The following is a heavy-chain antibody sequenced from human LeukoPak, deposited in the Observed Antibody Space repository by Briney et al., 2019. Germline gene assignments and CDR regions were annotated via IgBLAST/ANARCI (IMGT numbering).Heavy chain of an antibody. CDR2: VLSDGSDK. J-gene: IGHJ4*02. CDR3: AKHKYNFGRMVEY. CDR1: GFIFNMYS. Sequence: GGSLRLSCAASGFIFNMYSLHWVRQAPGKGLEWVAVVLSDGSDKDYADSVKGRFTISRDNSKNTLYLQMNSLRAEDTAVYYCAKHKYNFGRMVEYWGQGTLVTVSS. D-gene: IGHD1-1*01. V-gene: IGHV3-30*04.